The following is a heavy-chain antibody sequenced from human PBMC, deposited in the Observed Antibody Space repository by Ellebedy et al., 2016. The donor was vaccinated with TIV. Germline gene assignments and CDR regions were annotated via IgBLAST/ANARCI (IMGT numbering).Heavy chain of an antibody. CDR2: IKQDGSDK. V-gene: IGHV3-7*03. J-gene: IGHJ4*02. CDR3: VRGSGYCTSNTYSGN. Sequence: GESLKISCAASGFTFSSYWMSWVRQAPGKGLEWLANIKQDGSDKNYMDSLKGRFSISRDNSKNSLYLQMDSLTAEDTAVYYCVRGSGYCTSNTYSGNWGQGTLVTVSS. D-gene: IGHD2-2*03. CDR1: GFTFSSYW.